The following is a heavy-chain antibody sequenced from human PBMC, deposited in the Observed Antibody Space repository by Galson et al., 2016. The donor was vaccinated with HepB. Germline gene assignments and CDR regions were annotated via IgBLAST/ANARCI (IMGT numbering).Heavy chain of an antibody. J-gene: IGHJ6*02. Sequence: ETLSLTCNVSGGSSRGYYWSWVRQPPGKGLEWIGYIYYAGITSYNPTLKSRATISGDTSTKRFSLKLRSVTAADTAVYYCASADPSYYYGMGVWGQGTTVTVSS. D-gene: IGHD2-21*01. CDR2: IYYAGIT. V-gene: IGHV4-59*01. CDR1: GGSSRGYY. CDR3: ASADPSYYYGMGV.